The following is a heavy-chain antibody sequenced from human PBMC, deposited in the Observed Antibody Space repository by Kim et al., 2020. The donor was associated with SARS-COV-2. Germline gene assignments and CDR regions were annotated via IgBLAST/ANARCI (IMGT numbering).Heavy chain of an antibody. CDR2: IKRDGGEK. D-gene: IGHD1-26*01. CDR1: GFTFSSYW. Sequence: GGSLRLSCAASGFTFSSYWMSWVRQAPAKGLEWVANIKRDGGEKNYVDSVKGRFTISRDNAENSLYLQINSLRAEDTAIYYCASPLWGHWGQGTLLTVSS. J-gene: IGHJ4*02. V-gene: IGHV3-7*01. CDR3: ASPLWGH.